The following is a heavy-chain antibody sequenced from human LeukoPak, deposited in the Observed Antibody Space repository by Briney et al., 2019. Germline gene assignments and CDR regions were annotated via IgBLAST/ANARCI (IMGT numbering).Heavy chain of an antibody. CDR1: GDTFSSYG. CDR2: IIPIFGTA. V-gene: IGHV1-69*05. D-gene: IGHD3-22*01. Sequence: GASVKVSCKASGDTFSSYGLSWVRQAPGQGLEWMGGIIPIFGTANYAQKFQGRVTITTDESTSTAYMELSSLRSEDTAVYYCARGYYYDSSGYFAYWGQGTLVTVSS. CDR3: ARGYYYDSSGYFAY. J-gene: IGHJ4*02.